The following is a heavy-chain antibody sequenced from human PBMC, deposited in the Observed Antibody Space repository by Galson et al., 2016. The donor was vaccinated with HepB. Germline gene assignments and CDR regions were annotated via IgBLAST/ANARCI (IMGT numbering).Heavy chain of an antibody. Sequence: SLRLSCAASGFTLNTYGVHWVRQAPGKVLEWVAVISYDGTNKYYVDSVKGRVTISRDKSKNTLYLQMDSLKVEDTAVYYCAKDPYYYGSGGYYFDYWGQGTQVTVSS. CDR1: GFTLNTYG. V-gene: IGHV3-30*18. D-gene: IGHD3-10*01. CDR3: AKDPYYYGSGGYYFDY. J-gene: IGHJ4*02. CDR2: ISYDGTNK.